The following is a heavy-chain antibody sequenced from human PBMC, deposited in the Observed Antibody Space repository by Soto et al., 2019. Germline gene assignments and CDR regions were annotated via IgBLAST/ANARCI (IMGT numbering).Heavy chain of an antibody. CDR3: ARARRADLVAASPDYYYYGMDV. V-gene: IGHV4-39*01. D-gene: IGHD1-26*01. CDR1: GGSISSNNYY. J-gene: IGHJ6*02. Sequence: PSETLSLTCTVSGGSISSNNYYWGWIRQPPGKGLEWIGSIYYSGSTYYNPSLKSRVTISVDTSKNQFSLKLSSVTAADTAVYYCARARRADLVAASPDYYYYGMDVWGQGTTVTVSS. CDR2: IYYSGST.